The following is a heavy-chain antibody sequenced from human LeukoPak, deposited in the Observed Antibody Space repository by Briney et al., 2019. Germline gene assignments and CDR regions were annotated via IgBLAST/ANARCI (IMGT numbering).Heavy chain of an antibody. Sequence: PSETLSLTCTVSGGSISSYYWSWIRQPAGKGLEWIGRIYTSGSTNYNPSLKSRVTMSVDTSKNQFSLKLSSVTAADTAVYYCARDFGASSPYYYYYYMDVWGKGTTVTVSS. D-gene: IGHD3-10*01. CDR1: GGSISSYY. J-gene: IGHJ6*03. CDR3: ARDFGASSPYYYYYYMDV. V-gene: IGHV4-4*07. CDR2: IYTSGST.